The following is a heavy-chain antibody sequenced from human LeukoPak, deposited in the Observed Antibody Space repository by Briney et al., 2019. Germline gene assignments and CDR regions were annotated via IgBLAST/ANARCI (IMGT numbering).Heavy chain of an antibody. CDR1: GGSISSYY. D-gene: IGHD6-13*01. CDR2: IYYSGST. V-gene: IGHV4-59*01. Sequence: SETLSLTCTLSGGSISSYYWSWIRQPPGKGLEWIGYIYYSGSTNYNPSLKSRVTMSVDTWKNQFSLSLSSVTAADTAVYYCASIAAADYFDYWGQGTLVTVAS. J-gene: IGHJ4*02. CDR3: ASIAAADYFDY.